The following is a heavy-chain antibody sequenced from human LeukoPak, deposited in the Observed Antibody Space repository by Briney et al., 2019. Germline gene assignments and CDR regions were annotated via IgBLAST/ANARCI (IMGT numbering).Heavy chain of an antibody. CDR2: ITYSGGNT. D-gene: IGHD4-17*01. CDR3: VRASTTVPNLLDY. J-gene: IGHJ4*02. CDR1: GFTFSSYA. V-gene: IGHV3-23*01. Sequence: PGGSLRLSCAASGFTFSSYAMSWVRQAPGKGLEWVSTITYSGGNTYYADSVKGRFTISRDNSKNTLYLQTSSLGADDTAVYYCVRASTTVPNLLDYWGQGALVSVSS.